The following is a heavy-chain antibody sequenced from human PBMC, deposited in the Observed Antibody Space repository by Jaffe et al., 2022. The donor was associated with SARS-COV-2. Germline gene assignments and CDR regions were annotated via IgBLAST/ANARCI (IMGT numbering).Heavy chain of an antibody. CDR3: ARRGRSDGWGLAGPFDY. Sequence: QPQLQESGPGLVKPSETLSLTCSVSGASISRGSYYWGWIRQPPGKGLEWIGTMYYSGSTYYNPSLKSRVTISVDTSKNQFSLKLSSVTAADTAVYYCARRGRSDGWGLAGPFDYWGQGSLVTVSS. CDR2: MYYSGST. V-gene: IGHV4-39*01. D-gene: IGHD2-21*02. CDR1: GASISRGSYY. J-gene: IGHJ4*02.